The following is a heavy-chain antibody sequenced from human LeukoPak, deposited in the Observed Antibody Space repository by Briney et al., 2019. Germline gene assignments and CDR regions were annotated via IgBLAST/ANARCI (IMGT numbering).Heavy chain of an antibody. CDR2: INPNSGGT. V-gene: IGHV1-2*02. CDR1: GYTFTGYY. CDR3: AGGSSSSRATWRDAFDI. Sequence: VASVTVSCKASGYTFTGYYMHWVRQAPGQGLEWMGWINPNSGGTNYAQKFQGRVTMTRDTSISTAYMELSRLRSDDTAVYYCAGGSSSSRATWRDAFDIWGQGTMVTVSS. J-gene: IGHJ3*02. D-gene: IGHD6-6*01.